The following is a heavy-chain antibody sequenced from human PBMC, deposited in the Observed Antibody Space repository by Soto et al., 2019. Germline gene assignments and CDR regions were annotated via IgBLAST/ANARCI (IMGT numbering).Heavy chain of an antibody. V-gene: IGHV3-53*01. CDR3: ARDWARGESPPGAFDI. Sequence: PGGSLRLSCAASGFTVSSNYMSWVRQAPGKGLEWVSVIYSGGSTYYADSVKGRFTISRDNSKNTLYLQMNSLRAEDTAVYYCARDWARGESPPGAFDIWGQGTMVTVSS. D-gene: IGHD3-16*01. CDR1: GFTVSSNY. CDR2: IYSGGST. J-gene: IGHJ3*02.